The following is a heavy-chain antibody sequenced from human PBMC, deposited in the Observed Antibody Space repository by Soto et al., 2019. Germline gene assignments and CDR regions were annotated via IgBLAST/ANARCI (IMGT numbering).Heavy chain of an antibody. CDR2: ISGFNDDT. CDR3: ARSGSYYPARNWFGP. CDR1: GYTFTSYG. J-gene: IGHJ5*02. D-gene: IGHD3-10*01. V-gene: IGHV1-18*01. Sequence: QAQLVQSGVEMKNVGASVKVSCKASGYTFTSYGISWVRQAPGQGLEWMGWISGFNDDTNHAQKFQGRLTVTKDTSTSTAYMELRSLKSDDTAVYYCARSGSYYPARNWFGPWGQGTLVTVSS.